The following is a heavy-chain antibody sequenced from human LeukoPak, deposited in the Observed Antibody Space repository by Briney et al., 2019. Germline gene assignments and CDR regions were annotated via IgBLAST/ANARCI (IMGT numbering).Heavy chain of an antibody. V-gene: IGHV4-39*02. CDR2: IYYSGTT. CDR1: GGFSNSNRHH. Sequence: SETLSLTCSGAGGFSNSNRHHGDWIRQAPGKGLEWIGNIYYSGTTSYNPSLKSRVTISVDTSKNHFSLRLSSVTAADTAVYNCARRGDILSDYAYDFWGQGTLVTVPS. D-gene: IGHD3-9*01. J-gene: IGHJ4*02. CDR3: ARRGDILSDYAYDF.